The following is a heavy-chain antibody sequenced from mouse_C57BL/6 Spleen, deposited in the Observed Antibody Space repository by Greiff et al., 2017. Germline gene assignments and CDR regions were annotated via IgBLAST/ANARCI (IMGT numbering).Heavy chain of an antibody. V-gene: IGHV1-39*01. J-gene: IGHJ3*01. CDR3: APLTSWFAY. CDR2: INPNYGTT. Sequence: VQLKESGPELVKPGASVKISCKASGYSFTDYNMHWVKQSNGKSLEWIGVINPNYGTTSYNQKFKGKATLTVDKSSSTAYIQLNSLTSEDSAVYYCAPLTSWFAYWGQGTLVTVSA. CDR1: GYSFTDYN.